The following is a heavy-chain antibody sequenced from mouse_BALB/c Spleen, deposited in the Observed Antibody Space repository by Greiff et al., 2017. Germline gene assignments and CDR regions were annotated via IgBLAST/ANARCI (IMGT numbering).Heavy chain of an antibody. Sequence: DVHLVESGGGLVQPGGSRKLSCAASGFTFSSFGMHWVRQAPEKGLEWVAYISSGSSTIYYADTVKGRFTISRDNPKNTLFLQMTSLRSEDTAMYYCARSRNYGFAYWGQGTLVTVSA. V-gene: IGHV5-17*02. CDR1: GFTFSSFG. CDR3: ARSRNYGFAY. J-gene: IGHJ3*01. CDR2: ISSGSSTI. D-gene: IGHD2-1*01.